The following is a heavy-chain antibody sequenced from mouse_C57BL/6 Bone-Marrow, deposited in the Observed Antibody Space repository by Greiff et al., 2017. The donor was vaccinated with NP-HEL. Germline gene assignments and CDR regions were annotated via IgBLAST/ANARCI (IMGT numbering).Heavy chain of an antibody. CDR2: INPYNGGT. D-gene: IGHD4-1*01. Sequence: VHVKQSGPVLVKPGASVKMSCKASGYTFTDYYMNWVKQSHGKSLEWIGVINPYNGGTSYNQKFKGKATLTVDKSSSTAYMELNSLTSEDSAVYYCARWEDFDYWGQGTTLTVSS. V-gene: IGHV1-19*01. CDR3: ARWEDFDY. J-gene: IGHJ2*01. CDR1: GYTFTDYY.